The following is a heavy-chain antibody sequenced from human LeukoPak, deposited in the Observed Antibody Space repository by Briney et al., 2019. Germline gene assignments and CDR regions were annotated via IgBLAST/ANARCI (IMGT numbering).Heavy chain of an antibody. V-gene: IGHV1-69*04. CDR1: GGTFISYA. CDR2: IIPILGIA. Sequence: ASVNVSCKASGGTFISYAISWVGQAAGQEGKWMGRIIPILGIANYAQKFQGRVTITADKSTSTAYMELSSLRSEDTAVYYCARDTSGYDYGYGGQGILVTVSS. CDR3: ARDTSGYDYGY. D-gene: IGHD5-12*01. J-gene: IGHJ4*02.